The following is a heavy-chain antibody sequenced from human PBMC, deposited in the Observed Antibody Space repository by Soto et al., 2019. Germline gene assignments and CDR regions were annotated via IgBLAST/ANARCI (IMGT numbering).Heavy chain of an antibody. CDR3: AIELWWHTH. V-gene: IGHV3-23*01. J-gene: IGHJ4*02. D-gene: IGHD2-15*01. CDR1: GFTFSDHA. Sequence: EVQLLESGGGLVQPGGSLRLSCTASGFTFSDHAMTWVRQAPGKGLEWLSGISGGGTGAYYAASVKGRLTVSRDNSNNTVFLQMDSLRVEDTAVYYCAIELWWHTHWGQGTLVTVSS. CDR2: ISGGGTGA.